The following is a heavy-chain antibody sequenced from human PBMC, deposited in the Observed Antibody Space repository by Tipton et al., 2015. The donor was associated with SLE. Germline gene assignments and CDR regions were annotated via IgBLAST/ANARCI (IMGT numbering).Heavy chain of an antibody. Sequence: TLSLTCTVSGVSISSYYWSWIRQPPGKGLEWIGYIYYSGSTNYNPSLKSRVTISLDTSKNQLSLKLTSVTAADTAVYYCARDNDYHYYMDVWGNGTTVTVSS. CDR1: GVSISSYY. J-gene: IGHJ6*03. CDR3: ARDNDYHYYMDV. CDR2: IYYSGST. V-gene: IGHV4-59*01.